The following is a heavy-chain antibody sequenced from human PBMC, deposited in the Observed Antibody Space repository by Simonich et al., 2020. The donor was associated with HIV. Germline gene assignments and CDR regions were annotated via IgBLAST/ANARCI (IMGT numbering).Heavy chain of an antibody. V-gene: IGHV4-34*01. CDR1: GGSFIGYY. CDR3: ARLTAGGLGEYFQH. CDR2: NNHSGST. D-gene: IGHD6-13*01. J-gene: IGHJ1*01. Sequence: QVQLQQWGAGLLKPSETLSLTCAVYGGSFIGYYWSWIRQPPGKGLEWIGENNHSGSTNYNPSLKRRVTISVDTSKNQFALKLSSVTAADTAVYYCARLTAGGLGEYFQHWGQGTLVTVSS.